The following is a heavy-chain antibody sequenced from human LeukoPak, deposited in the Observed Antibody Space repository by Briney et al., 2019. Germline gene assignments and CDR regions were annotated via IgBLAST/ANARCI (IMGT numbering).Heavy chain of an antibody. J-gene: IGHJ4*02. Sequence: GGSLRLSCAASGFTFSTSSMNWVRQAPGKGLEWISYIRGSGTTIYYADSVKGRFTISRDNARNPLYLQMDSLRAEDTAVYFCARDSRSHCGTDACYGPYFDYWGQGTLVTVSS. CDR3: ARDSRSHCGTDACYGPYFDY. V-gene: IGHV3-48*01. CDR2: IRGSGTTI. D-gene: IGHD2-2*01. CDR1: GFTFSTSS.